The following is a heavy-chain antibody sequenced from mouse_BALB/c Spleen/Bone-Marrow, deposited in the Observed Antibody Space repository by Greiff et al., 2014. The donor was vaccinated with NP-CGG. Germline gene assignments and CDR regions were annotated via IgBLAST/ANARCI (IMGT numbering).Heavy chain of an antibody. V-gene: IGHV1-67*01. CDR2: ISTYSGNT. J-gene: IGHJ2*01. Sequence: VQLVQSGPELVRPGVSVKISCKGSGYTFTDYAMHWVKQSHAKSLEWIGLISTYSGNTHYNQKFKGKATMTVDKSSSTAYMELARLTSEDAAIYYCARKCYGSAYFDFWGQGSTLTVAS. CDR3: ARKCYGSAYFDF. CDR1: GYTFTDYA. D-gene: IGHD1-1*01.